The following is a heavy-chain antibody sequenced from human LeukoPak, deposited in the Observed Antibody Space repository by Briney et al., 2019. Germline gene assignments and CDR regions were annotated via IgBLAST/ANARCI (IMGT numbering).Heavy chain of an antibody. CDR3: ARVVCSGGSCYSGYFDY. V-gene: IGHV4-34*01. D-gene: IGHD2-15*01. J-gene: IGHJ4*02. CDR2: INHSGST. Sequence: SETLSFTCAVYGGSFSGYYWSWIRQPPGKGLEWIGEINHSGSTNYNPSLKSRVTISVDTSKNQFSLKLSSVTAADTAVYYCARVVCSGGSCYSGYFDYWGQGTLVTVSS. CDR1: GGSFSGYY.